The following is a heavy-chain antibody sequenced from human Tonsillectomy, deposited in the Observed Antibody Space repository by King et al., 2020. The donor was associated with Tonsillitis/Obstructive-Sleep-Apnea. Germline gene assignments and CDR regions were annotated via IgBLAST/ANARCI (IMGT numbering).Heavy chain of an antibody. CDR3: AKVTDLLWFGGFFPAAFDI. V-gene: IGHV4-31*03. D-gene: IGHD3-10*01. J-gene: IGHJ3*02. Sequence: QLQESGPGLVKPSQTLSLTCTVSGGSISSGGYYWSWIRQHPGKGLEWIGYIYYSGSTYYNPSLTSRVTISVDTSKNQFSLKLSSVTAADTAVYYCAKVTDLLWFGGFFPAAFDIWGQGTMVTVSS. CDR2: IYYSGST. CDR1: GGSISSGGYY.